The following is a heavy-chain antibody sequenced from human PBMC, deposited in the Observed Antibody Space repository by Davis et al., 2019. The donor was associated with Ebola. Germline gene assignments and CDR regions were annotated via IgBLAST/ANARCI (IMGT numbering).Heavy chain of an antibody. CDR1: GGTFSSYA. V-gene: IGHV1-69*13. CDR2: IIPIFGTA. Sequence: SVKVSCKASGGTFSSYAISWVRQAPGQGLEWMGGIIPIFGTANYAQKFQGRVTITADESTSTAYMELSSLRSEDTAVYYCARAELGTITRLYYYYGMDVWGQGTTVTVSS. D-gene: IGHD7-27*01. J-gene: IGHJ6*02. CDR3: ARAELGTITRLYYYYGMDV.